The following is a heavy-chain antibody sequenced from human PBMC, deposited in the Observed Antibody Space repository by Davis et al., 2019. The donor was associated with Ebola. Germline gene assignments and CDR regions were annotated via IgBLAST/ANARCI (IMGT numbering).Heavy chain of an antibody. D-gene: IGHD6-13*01. V-gene: IGHV4-59*11. Sequence: PSETLSLTCTVSGVSISTHYWSWIRQPPGKRLEWIGSIYYTGSANYNSSLNSRVTISVDTSKNQFSLKLTSLTAADAAMYSCASDEHNPSWYKYWGQGILVTVSS. CDR1: GVSISTHY. CDR3: ASDEHNPSWYKY. J-gene: IGHJ4*02. CDR2: IYYTGSA.